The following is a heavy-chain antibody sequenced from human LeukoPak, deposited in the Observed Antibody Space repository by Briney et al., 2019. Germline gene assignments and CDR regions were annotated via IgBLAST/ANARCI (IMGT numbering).Heavy chain of an antibody. CDR1: GGTFGSYA. D-gene: IGHD3-9*01. CDR3: ARYYDILTGPRPHGYYYYGMDV. Sequence: VASVKVSCKASGGTFGSYAISWVRQAPGQGLEWMGRIIPILGIANYAQKFQGRVTITADKSTSTAYMELSSLRSEDTAVYYCARYYDILTGPRPHGYYYYGMDVWGQGTTVTVSS. V-gene: IGHV1-69*04. CDR2: IIPILGIA. J-gene: IGHJ6*02.